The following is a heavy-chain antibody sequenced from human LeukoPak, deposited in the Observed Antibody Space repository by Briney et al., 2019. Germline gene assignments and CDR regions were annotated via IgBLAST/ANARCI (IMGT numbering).Heavy chain of an antibody. D-gene: IGHD1-26*01. CDR3: ARVTVGALDY. Sequence: SETLSLTCAVYGGSFSGHFWSWIRQPPGKGLEWTGEINHSGFTNYNPSLKSRVTISVDTSKNQFSLNLRSVTAADTAVYYCARVTVGALDYWGQGTLVTVSS. CDR1: GGSFSGHF. V-gene: IGHV4-34*01. CDR2: INHSGFT. J-gene: IGHJ4*02.